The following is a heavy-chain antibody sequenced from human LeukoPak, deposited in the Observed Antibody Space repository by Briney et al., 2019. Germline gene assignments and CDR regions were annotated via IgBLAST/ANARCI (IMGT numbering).Heavy chain of an antibody. CDR1: GFTFSSYA. CDR2: ISYYGSNK. V-gene: IGHV3-30*04. J-gene: IGHJ4*02. D-gene: IGHD3-22*01. Sequence: TGGSLRLSCAASGFTFSSYAMHWVRQAPAKGLEGGAVISYYGSNKYYADSVKGRFTISRDNSKNTLYLQMNSLRAEDTAVYYCAHPPGRALYDSSGLLFDYWGQGTLVTVSS. CDR3: AHPPGRALYDSSGLLFDY.